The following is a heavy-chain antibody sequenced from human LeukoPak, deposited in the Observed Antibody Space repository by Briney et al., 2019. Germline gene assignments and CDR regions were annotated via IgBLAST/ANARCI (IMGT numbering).Heavy chain of an antibody. Sequence: ASVKVSCKASGYTFTTCGISWVRQAPGQGLEWVGWISAYNGDTNYAQKFQDRVTMTTDSSTSTVYIELRSPPSDDTAVYYCARASYYCARTTCYPGEYWGQGTLITVSS. J-gene: IGHJ4*02. CDR3: ARASYYCARTTCYPGEY. CDR2: ISAYNGDT. CDR1: GYTFTTCG. V-gene: IGHV1-18*01. D-gene: IGHD2-2*01.